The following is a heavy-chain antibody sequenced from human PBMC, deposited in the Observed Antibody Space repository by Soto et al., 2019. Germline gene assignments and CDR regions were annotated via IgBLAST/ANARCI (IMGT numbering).Heavy chain of an antibody. CDR3: ARANRGIAAAGMYYYGMDV. CDR1: GGSFSGYY. CDR2: INHSGST. D-gene: IGHD6-13*01. V-gene: IGHV4-34*01. J-gene: IGHJ6*02. Sequence: QVQLQQWGAGLLKPSETLSLTCAVYGGSFSGYYWSWIRQPPGKGLEWIGEINHSGSTNYNPSLKRRVTISVDTSKNQFSLKLSSVTAADTAVYYCARANRGIAAAGMYYYGMDVWGQGTTVTVSS.